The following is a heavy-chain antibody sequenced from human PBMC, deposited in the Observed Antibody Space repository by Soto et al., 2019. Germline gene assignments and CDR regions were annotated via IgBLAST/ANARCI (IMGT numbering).Heavy chain of an antibody. V-gene: IGHV3-21*01. D-gene: IGHD3-3*01. J-gene: IGHJ4*02. CDR2: ISSSSSYI. CDR3: ASDGYYDFWSGYYTGSTLDY. Sequence: PLGSLRPSCAASGFTFSSYSMNWVRQAPGKGVEWVSSISSSSSYIYYADSVKGRFTSSRDNAKNALYLQMNSLRAEDTAVYYCASDGYYDFWSGYYTGSTLDYWGQGTLVTVSS. CDR1: GFTFSSYS.